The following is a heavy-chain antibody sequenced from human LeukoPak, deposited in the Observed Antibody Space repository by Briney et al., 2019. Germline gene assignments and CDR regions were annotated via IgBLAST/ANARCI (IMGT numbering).Heavy chain of an antibody. J-gene: IGHJ4*02. CDR1: GGSISSYY. CDR2: IYTSGST. D-gene: IGHD6-13*01. CDR3: AREGSSSWYIASPFDY. Sequence: PSETLSLTCTVSGGSISSYYWSWIRQPAGKGLEWIGRIYTSGSTNYNPSLKSRVTMSVDTSKNQFSLKLSSVTAADTAVYYCAREGSSSWYIASPFDYWGQGTLVTVSS. V-gene: IGHV4-4*07.